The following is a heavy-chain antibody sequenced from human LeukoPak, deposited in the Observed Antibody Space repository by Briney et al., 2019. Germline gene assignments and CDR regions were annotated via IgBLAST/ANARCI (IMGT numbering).Heavy chain of an antibody. CDR3: ARGRSDYFDY. J-gene: IGHJ4*02. CDR2: ISYDGSNK. V-gene: IGHV3-30*04. Sequence: GRSLRLSCAASGFTFSSCAMHWVRQAPGKGLEWVAVISYDGSNKYYADSVKGRFTISRDNSKNTLYLQMNSLRAEDTAVYYCARGRSDYFDYWGQGTLVTVSS. CDR1: GFTFSSCA.